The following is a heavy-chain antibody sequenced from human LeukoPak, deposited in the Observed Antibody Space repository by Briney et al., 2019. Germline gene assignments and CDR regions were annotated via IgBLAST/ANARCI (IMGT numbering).Heavy chain of an antibody. CDR3: ARAGILTGYPPYYYYMDV. CDR1: GGSIGTYY. Sequence: SETLSLTCTVSGGSIGTYYWSWVRQSPGTGLEWIGYIYVTGTRYNPYLKSRVTISVDTSKNQFSLKLSSVTAADTAVYYCARAGILTGYPPYYYYMDVWGKGTTVTVSS. V-gene: IGHV4-59*12. J-gene: IGHJ6*03. D-gene: IGHD3-9*01. CDR2: IYVTGT.